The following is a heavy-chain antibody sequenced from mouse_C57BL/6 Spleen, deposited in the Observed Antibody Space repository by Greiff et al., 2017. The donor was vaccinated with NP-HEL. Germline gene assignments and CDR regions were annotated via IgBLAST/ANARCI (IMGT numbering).Heavy chain of an antibody. CDR1: GYTFTSYW. Sequence: VQLQQPGAELVRPGSSVKLSCKASGYTFTSYWMHWVKQRPIQGLEWIGNIDPSDSETHYNQKFKDKATLTVDKSSSTAYMQLSSLTSEDSAVYYCATYGNPAWFAYWGQGTLVTVSA. CDR2: IDPSDSET. CDR3: ATYGNPAWFAY. D-gene: IGHD2-1*01. J-gene: IGHJ3*01. V-gene: IGHV1-52*01.